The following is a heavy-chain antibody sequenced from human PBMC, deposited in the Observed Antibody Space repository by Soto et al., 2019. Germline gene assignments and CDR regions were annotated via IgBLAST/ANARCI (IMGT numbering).Heavy chain of an antibody. V-gene: IGHV4-61*01. CDR1: GDSVSTNSYY. D-gene: IGHD4-17*01. CDR2: IYYSGST. J-gene: IGHJ3*02. Sequence: PSETLSLTCTVSGDSVSTNSYYWSWIRQPPGKGLEWIGYIYYSGSTNYNPSLKSRVTISVDMSKNQFSLKLTSVTAADAAVYYCARDSGDYGSAFDIWGQGTMVTVSS. CDR3: ARDSGDYGSAFDI.